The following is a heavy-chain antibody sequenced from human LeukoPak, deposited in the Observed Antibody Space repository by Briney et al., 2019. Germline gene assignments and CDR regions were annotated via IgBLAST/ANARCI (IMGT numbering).Heavy chain of an antibody. CDR1: GGSFSGYY. CDR3: ARDLGY. V-gene: IGHV4-34*01. Sequence: SETLSLTCAVYGGSFSGYYWSWIRQPPGKGLEWIGEINHRGSTNYNPSLKSRVTISVDTSKNQFSLKLSSVTAADTAVYYCARDLGYWGQGTLVTVSS. CDR2: INHRGST. J-gene: IGHJ4*02.